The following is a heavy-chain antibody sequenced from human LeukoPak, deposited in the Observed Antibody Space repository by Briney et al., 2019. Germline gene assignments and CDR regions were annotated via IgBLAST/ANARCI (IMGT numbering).Heavy chain of an antibody. J-gene: IGHJ3*02. CDR2: IRYDGSNK. V-gene: IGHV3-30*02. D-gene: IGHD6-13*01. CDR3: AKISQQLVRGAFDI. Sequence: PGRSLRLSCAASGFTFSSYAMHWVRQAPGKGLEWVAFIRYDGSNKYYADSVKGRFTISRDNSKNTLYLQMNSLRAEDTAVYYCAKISQQLVRGAFDIWGQGTMVTVSS. CDR1: GFTFSSYA.